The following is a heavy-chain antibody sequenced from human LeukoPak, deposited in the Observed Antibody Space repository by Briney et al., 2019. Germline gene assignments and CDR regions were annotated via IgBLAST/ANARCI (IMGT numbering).Heavy chain of an antibody. J-gene: IGHJ4*02. CDR1: GGPISSYY. CDR2: IYYSGST. Sequence: PSETLSLTCTVCGGPISSYYGICTRQPPGKAGEWIGYIYYSGSTNYNPSLKSRVNISVDTSKNQYSLKLSSVTAADTAVYYCARSYYYDSSGYPDYWGQGTLVSVSS. CDR3: ARSYYYDSSGYPDY. V-gene: IGHV4-59*13. D-gene: IGHD3-22*01.